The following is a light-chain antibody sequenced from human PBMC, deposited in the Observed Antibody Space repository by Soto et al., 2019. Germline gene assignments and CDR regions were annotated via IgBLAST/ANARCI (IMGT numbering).Light chain of an antibody. CDR2: KAS. V-gene: IGKV1-5*03. CDR1: QSISSW. CDR3: HHYNSLYT. J-gene: IGKJ2*01. Sequence: DIQMTQSPSTLSASVGDRVTITCRASQSISSWLAWYQQKPGKAPKLLIYKASSLESGVPSRFSGSGSGTEFTLTISSLQPDDFATYYCHHYNSLYTFGQGTKLEIK.